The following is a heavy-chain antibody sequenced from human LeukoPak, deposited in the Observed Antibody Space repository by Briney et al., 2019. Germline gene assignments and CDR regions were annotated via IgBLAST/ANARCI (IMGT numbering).Heavy chain of an antibody. V-gene: IGHV1-2*02. J-gene: IGHJ6*03. D-gene: IGHD5-12*01. Sequence: VASVKVSCKASGYTFTDYYMHWVRQAPGQGLEWMGWINPNSGGTNYAQKFQGRVTMTRDTSISTAYMELSGLRSDDTAVYYCARDQGREWLRIEIDYYYYMDVWGKGTTVTVSS. CDR2: INPNSGGT. CDR3: ARDQGREWLRIEIDYYYYMDV. CDR1: GYTFTDYY.